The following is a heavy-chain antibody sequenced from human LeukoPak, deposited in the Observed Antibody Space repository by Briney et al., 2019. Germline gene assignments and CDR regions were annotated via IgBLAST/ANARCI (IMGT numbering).Heavy chain of an antibody. CDR2: IYYSGST. CDR1: GGSISSSSYY. Sequence: PSETLSLTCTVSGGSISSSSYYWGWIRQPPGKGLEWIGSIYYSGSTYYNPSLKSRVTISVDTSKNQFSLKLSSVTAADTAVYYCARLSRTKEDYWGQGTLVTVSS. J-gene: IGHJ4*02. CDR3: ARLSRTKEDY. V-gene: IGHV4-39*01.